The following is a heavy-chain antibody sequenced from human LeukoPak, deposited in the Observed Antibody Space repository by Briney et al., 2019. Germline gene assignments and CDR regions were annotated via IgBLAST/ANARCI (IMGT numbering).Heavy chain of an antibody. J-gene: IGHJ5*02. D-gene: IGHD3-10*01. CDR2: IHYTGST. Sequence: SETLSLTCTVSVGSINNSYWAWIRQPPGKGLEWIGYIHYTGSTNYNPSLKSRVTISVDTSNNQFSLKLSSVTAADTAVYYWARGFLSHGYNWFDPWGQGTLVSVSS. CDR3: ARGFLSHGYNWFDP. V-gene: IGHV4-59*01. CDR1: VGSINNSY.